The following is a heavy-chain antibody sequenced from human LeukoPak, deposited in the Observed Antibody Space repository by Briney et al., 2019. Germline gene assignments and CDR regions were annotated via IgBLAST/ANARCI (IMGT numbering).Heavy chain of an antibody. V-gene: IGHV4-34*01. Sequence: NPSETLSLTCTVSGVSISSHFWSWIRQPPGKGLEWIGEINHSGSTNYNPSLKSRVTISVDTSKNQFSLKLSSVTAADTAVYYCARGASGGGYFDYWGQGTLVAVSS. J-gene: IGHJ4*02. D-gene: IGHD2-15*01. CDR1: GVSISSHF. CDR3: ARGASGGGYFDY. CDR2: INHSGST.